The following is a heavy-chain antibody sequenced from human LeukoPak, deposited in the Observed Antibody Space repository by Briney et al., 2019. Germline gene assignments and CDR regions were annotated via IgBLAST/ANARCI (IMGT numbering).Heavy chain of an antibody. J-gene: IGHJ6*02. CDR2: ISWNSGSI. CDR1: GFTFDDYA. D-gene: IGHD6-19*01. CDR3: AKGGIAVAGTDYYYGMDV. Sequence: PGGSLRLSCAASGFTFDDYAMHWVRQAPGKGLEWVSGISWNSGSIGYADSVKGRFTISRDNAKNSLYLQMNSLRAEDTALYYCAKGGIAVAGTDYYYGMDVWGQGTTVTVSS. V-gene: IGHV3-9*01.